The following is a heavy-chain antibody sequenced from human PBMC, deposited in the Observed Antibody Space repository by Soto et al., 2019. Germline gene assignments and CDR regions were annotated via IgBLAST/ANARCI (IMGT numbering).Heavy chain of an antibody. V-gene: IGHV4-61*05. J-gene: IGHJ4*02. Sequence: SETLSLTCTVSGRSIRSSIYYWGWIRQPPGTGLEWLGYIYYAGTTSSSPSLKRRVTISLETSKSQFSLRLTSVTAADTAVYYWARLGGVPSSSPGVAYWGQGSLVTVSS. D-gene: IGHD6-13*01. CDR1: GRSIRSSIYY. CDR3: ARLGGVPSSSPGVAY. CDR2: IYYAGTT.